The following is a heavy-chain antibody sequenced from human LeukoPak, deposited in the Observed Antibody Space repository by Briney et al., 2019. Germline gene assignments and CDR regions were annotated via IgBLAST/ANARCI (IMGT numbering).Heavy chain of an antibody. D-gene: IGHD6-6*01. CDR2: IKQDGSQE. V-gene: IGHV3-7*01. J-gene: IGHJ5*02. CDR3: ARDPDSSSTWFDP. Sequence: GGSLRLSCAASRFTLSTYWMSWVRQAPGKGLEWVAHIKQDGSQEYYVDSVKGRFTISRDSAKNSLYLQMNSLRAEDTAVYYCARDPDSSSTWFDPWGQGTLVTVSS. CDR1: RFTLSTYW.